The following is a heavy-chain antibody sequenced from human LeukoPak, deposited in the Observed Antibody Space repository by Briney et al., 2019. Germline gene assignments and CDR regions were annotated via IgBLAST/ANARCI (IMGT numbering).Heavy chain of an antibody. CDR2: IYTSGST. V-gene: IGHV4-61*02. Sequence: PSETLSLXCTVSGGSISSGSYYWSWIRQPAEKGLEWIGRIYTSGSTNYNPSLKSRVTISVDTSKNQFSLKLSSVTAADTAVYYCASARYSYGSYYYYYMDVWGKGTTVTVSS. D-gene: IGHD5-18*01. CDR1: GGSISSGSYY. J-gene: IGHJ6*03. CDR3: ASARYSYGSYYYYYMDV.